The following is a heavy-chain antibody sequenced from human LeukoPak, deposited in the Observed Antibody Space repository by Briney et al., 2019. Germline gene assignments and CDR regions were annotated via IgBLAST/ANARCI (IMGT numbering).Heavy chain of an antibody. CDR2: TNHSGST. D-gene: IGHD3-10*01. CDR3: ARGPDYYGSGSYYNVGWFDP. V-gene: IGHV4-34*01. CDR1: GGSFSGYY. Sequence: PSETLSLTCAVYGGSFSGYYWSWIRQPPGKGLEWIGETNHSGSTNYNPSLKSRVTISVDTSKNQFSLKLSSVTAADTAVYYCARGPDYYGSGSYYNVGWFDPWDQGTLVTVSS. J-gene: IGHJ5*02.